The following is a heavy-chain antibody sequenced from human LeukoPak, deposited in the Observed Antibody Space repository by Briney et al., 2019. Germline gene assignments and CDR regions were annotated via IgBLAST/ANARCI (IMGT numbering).Heavy chain of an antibody. V-gene: IGHV1-2*06. CDR1: GYTFTDYY. D-gene: IGHD3-16*01. CDR2: INPNSGGT. J-gene: IGHJ3*02. Sequence: ASVKVSCKASGYTFTDYYMHWVRQAPGQGLEWMGRINPNSGGTNYAQKFQGRVTMTTDTSTSTAYMELRSLRSDDTAVYYCAGHSRDYDYVWGSYWAFDIWGQGTMVTVSS. CDR3: AGHSRDYDYVWGSYWAFDI.